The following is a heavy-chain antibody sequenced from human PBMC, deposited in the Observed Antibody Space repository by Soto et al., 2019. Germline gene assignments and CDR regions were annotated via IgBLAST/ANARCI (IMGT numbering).Heavy chain of an antibody. CDR2: VSPKSGGT. D-gene: IGHD2-8*02. J-gene: IGHJ5*02. CDR3: AREISGGGTLNWFDP. CDR1: GYNFSDYY. Sequence: ASVKVSCKASGYNFSDYYIHLVRQAPGQGLEWLGWVSPKSGGTNYAQKFKGRVTMTRDTSSNTVYMDLSGLKSDDTAVFYCAREISGGGTLNWFDPWGQGTLVTVSS. V-gene: IGHV1-2*02.